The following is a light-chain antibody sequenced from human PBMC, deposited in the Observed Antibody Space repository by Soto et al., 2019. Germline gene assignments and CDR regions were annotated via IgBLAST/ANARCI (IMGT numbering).Light chain of an antibody. CDR1: SSNIRSNT. J-gene: IGLJ3*02. V-gene: IGLV1-44*01. Sequence: VLTQPPAASGTPGQRVTISCSGSSSNIRSNTVHWYQQLPGTAPKLLIYSNDQRPSGVPDRFSASKSGTSASLAISGLHSEDDADYYCAAWDDSLNGWVFGGGTKLTVL. CDR3: AAWDDSLNGWV. CDR2: SND.